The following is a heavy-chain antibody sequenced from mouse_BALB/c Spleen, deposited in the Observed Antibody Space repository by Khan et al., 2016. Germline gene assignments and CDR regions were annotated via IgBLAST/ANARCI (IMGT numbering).Heavy chain of an antibody. CDR3: AHGLYYDYDGFAY. CDR2: IYPYNGDA. Sequence: VQLQQPGPELVKPGASVKTSCKASGYTFTDYNMHWVKQSHGKSLEWIGYIYPYNGDAGYNQKFKSKATLTVDNSSSTAYMELRSLTSEDSAVYYCAHGLYYDYDGFAYWGQGTLVTVS. D-gene: IGHD2-4*01. J-gene: IGHJ3*01. V-gene: IGHV1S29*02. CDR1: GYTFTDYN.